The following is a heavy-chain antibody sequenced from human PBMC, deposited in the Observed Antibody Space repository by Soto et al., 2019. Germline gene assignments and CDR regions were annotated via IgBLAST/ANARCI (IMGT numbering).Heavy chain of an antibody. CDR2: INSDGTYR. CDR3: AIDFTPALTPGDDFDY. CDR1: GFTFSNYW. Sequence: EVQLVESGGGLVQPGGSLRLSCAASGFTFSNYWMHWVRQVPGKGLVWVSRINSDGTYRSYADFAKGRFTISRDDAKNTVYLKMNSLSAEDTAVYYCAIDFTPALTPGDDFDYWGQGTLVTVSS. D-gene: IGHD2-15*01. J-gene: IGHJ4*02. V-gene: IGHV3-74*01.